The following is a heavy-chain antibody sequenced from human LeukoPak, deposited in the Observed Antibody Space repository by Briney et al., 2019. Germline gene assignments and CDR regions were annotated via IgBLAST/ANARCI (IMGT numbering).Heavy chain of an antibody. CDR2: IYYSGST. J-gene: IGHJ3*02. CDR3: ARGSITRRDAFDI. CDR1: GGSISSYY. D-gene: IGHD2/OR15-2a*01. Sequence: SETLSVTCTVSGGSISSYYWSWIRQPPGKGLEWVGYIYYSGSTNYNPSLKSRVTISVDTSKNQFSLKLSSVTAADTAVYYCARGSITRRDAFDIWGQGTMVTVSS. V-gene: IGHV4-59*01.